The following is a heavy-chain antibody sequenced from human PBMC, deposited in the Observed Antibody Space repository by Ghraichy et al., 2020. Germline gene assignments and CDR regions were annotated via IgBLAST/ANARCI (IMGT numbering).Heavy chain of an antibody. J-gene: IGHJ2*01. CDR3: ARQPGYSGSYWYFDL. CDR2: VYYSS. V-gene: IGHV4-39*01. Sequence: SETLSLTCTVSGASISAYYWGWVRQPPGKGLEWIGSVYYSSYYNRSLQSRVSISVDSSKNQLSLTLTSVTAADTPTYYCARQPGYSGSYWYFDLWGRGTVVTVSA. CDR1: GASISAYY. D-gene: IGHD5-12*01.